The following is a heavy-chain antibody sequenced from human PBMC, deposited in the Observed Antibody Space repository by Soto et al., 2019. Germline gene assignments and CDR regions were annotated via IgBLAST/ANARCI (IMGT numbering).Heavy chain of an antibody. V-gene: IGHV4-39*01. CDR2: IYYSGST. CDR3: ARRVGRTSLATGVSLDYYYYYYMDV. Sequence: SETLSLTCTVSGGSISSSSYYWGWIRQPPGKGLEWIGSIYYSGSTYYNPSLKSRVTISVDTSKNQFSLKLSSVTAADTAVYYCARRVGRTSLATGVSLDYYYYYYMDVWGKGTTVTVSS. J-gene: IGHJ6*03. D-gene: IGHD2-8*01. CDR1: GGSISSSSYY.